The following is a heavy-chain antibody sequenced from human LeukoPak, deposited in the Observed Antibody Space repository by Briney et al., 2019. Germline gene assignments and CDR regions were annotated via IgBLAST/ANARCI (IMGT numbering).Heavy chain of an antibody. CDR2: INPNSGGT. CDR1: GYTFTGYC. J-gene: IGHJ4*02. CDR3: ARGGQWLAYLLFDY. D-gene: IGHD6-19*01. V-gene: IGHV1-2*02. Sequence: ASVKVSCKASGYTFTGYCMHWVRQAPGQGLEWMGWINPNSGGTNYAQKFQGRVTMTRDTSISTAYMELSRLRSDDTAVYYCARGGQWLAYLLFDYWGQGTLVTVSS.